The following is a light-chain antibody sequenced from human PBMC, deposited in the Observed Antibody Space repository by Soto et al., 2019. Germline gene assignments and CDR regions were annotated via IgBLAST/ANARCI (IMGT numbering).Light chain of an antibody. Sequence: EIVLTQSPGTLSLSPGERATLSCRASQSVSSSYLAWYQHKPGQAPRLLIYGASSRATGIPDRFSGSGSGTDFTLIINRLEPEDLAVYYCQQYGSSRTLGQGTKVEIK. CDR1: QSVSSSY. V-gene: IGKV3-20*01. J-gene: IGKJ1*01. CDR3: QQYGSSRT. CDR2: GAS.